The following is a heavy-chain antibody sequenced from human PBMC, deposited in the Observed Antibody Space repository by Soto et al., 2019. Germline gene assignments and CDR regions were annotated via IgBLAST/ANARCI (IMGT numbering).Heavy chain of an antibody. D-gene: IGHD2-15*01. CDR1: GGSISSGGYY. CDR3: ARGKNDYCSGGSCDAFDI. Sequence: PSETLSLTCTVSGGSISSGGYYWSWIRQHPGKGLEWIGYIYYSGSTYYNPSLKSRVTISVDTSKNQFSLKLSSVTAADTAVYYCARGKNDYCSGGSCDAFDIWGQGTMVTVSS. CDR2: IYYSGST. V-gene: IGHV4-31*03. J-gene: IGHJ3*02.